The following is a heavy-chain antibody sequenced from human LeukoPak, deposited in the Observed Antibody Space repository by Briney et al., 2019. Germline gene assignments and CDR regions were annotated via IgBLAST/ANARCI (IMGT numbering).Heavy chain of an antibody. V-gene: IGHV1-69*04. CDR2: RIPILGIA. Sequence: SVKVSCKASGGTFSSYGISWGRQAPGPGLEWMGRRIPILGIANYAQKFQGSATITADKSTSTAYIELSSLRYEDTAVYYCARGGLSSGLSYYYYYRAVWGKGTPVTVSS. CDR1: GGTFSSYG. J-gene: IGHJ6*03. CDR3: ARGGLSSGLSYYYYYRAV. D-gene: IGHD6-19*01.